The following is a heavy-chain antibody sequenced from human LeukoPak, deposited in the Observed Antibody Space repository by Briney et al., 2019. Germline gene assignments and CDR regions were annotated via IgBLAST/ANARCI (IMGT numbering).Heavy chain of an antibody. CDR3: ARGGYYYGSAKAYGMDV. Sequence: SETLSLTFTVSVCSISGYYWSWIRQPPGTGLEWIGYIHSSGSTNCNPSLKSRVTVSVDTSKNQFSLRMSSVTAADTAVYYCARGGYYYGSAKAYGMDVWGQGTTVTVSS. CDR1: VCSISGYY. J-gene: IGHJ6*02. V-gene: IGHV4-59*01. CDR2: IHSSGST. D-gene: IGHD3-10*01.